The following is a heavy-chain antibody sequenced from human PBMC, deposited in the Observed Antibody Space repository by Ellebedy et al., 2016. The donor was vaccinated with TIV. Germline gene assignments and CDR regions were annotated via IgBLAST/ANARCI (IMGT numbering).Heavy chain of an antibody. CDR2: INSDGSST. CDR3: AKLEGGFGELLYGRGRWNGMDV. J-gene: IGHJ6*02. CDR1: GFTFSSYW. V-gene: IGHV3-74*01. D-gene: IGHD3-10*01. Sequence: GESLKISXAASGFTFSSYWMHWVRQAPGKGLVWVSRINSDGSSTSYADSVKGRFTISRDNSKNTLYLQMNSLRAEDTAVYYCAKLEGGFGELLYGRGRWNGMDVWGQGTTVTVSS.